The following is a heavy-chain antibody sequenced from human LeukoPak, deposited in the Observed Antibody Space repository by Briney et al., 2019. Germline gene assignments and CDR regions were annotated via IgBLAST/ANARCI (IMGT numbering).Heavy chain of an antibody. CDR2: IYYSGST. CDR1: GGSISSYY. V-gene: IGHV4-59*08. D-gene: IGHD5-24*01. Sequence: SETLSLTCTVAGGSISSYYWNWIRQPPGKGLEWIGYIYYSGSTNYNPSLKSRVTISVDTSKNQFSLKLSSVTAADTAVYYCARQRDPFDYWGQGTLVTVSS. J-gene: IGHJ4*02. CDR3: ARQRDPFDY.